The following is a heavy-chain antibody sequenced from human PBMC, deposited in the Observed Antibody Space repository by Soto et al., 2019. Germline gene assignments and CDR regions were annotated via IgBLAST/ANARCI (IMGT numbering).Heavy chain of an antibody. CDR2: ISGPGVYT. V-gene: IGHV3-11*06. J-gene: IGHJ4*02. D-gene: IGHD1-7*01. CDR1: GFTFSDYH. CDR3: ARDLTGTTADY. Sequence: QVQLVESGGGLVKPGGSLRLSCAASGFTFSDYHMSWIRQAPGKGLEWGSYISGPGVYTNYADSVKGRFTISRDNAKNSLHLQMDSLRVDDTAVYYCARDLTGTTADYWGQGTLVTVSS.